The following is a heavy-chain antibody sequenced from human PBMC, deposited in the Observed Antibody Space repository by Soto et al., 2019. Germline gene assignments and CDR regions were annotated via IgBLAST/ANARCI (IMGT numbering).Heavy chain of an antibody. CDR1: GGSFSGYY. D-gene: IGHD2-2*01. V-gene: IGHV4-34*01. CDR2: INHSGST. J-gene: IGHJ4*02. Sequence: SETLSLTCAVYGGSFSGYYWSWIRQPPGKGLEWIGEINHSGSTNYNPSLKSRVTISIDTSKNQFSLKLSSVTAADTAVYYCASASCSTSCYSDYWGQGTLVTVSS. CDR3: ASASCSTSCYSDY.